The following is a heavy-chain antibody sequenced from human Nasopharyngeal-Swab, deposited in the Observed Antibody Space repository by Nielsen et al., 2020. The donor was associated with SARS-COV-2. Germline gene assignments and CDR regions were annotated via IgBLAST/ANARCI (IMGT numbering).Heavy chain of an antibody. J-gene: IGHJ4*02. Sequence: GESLKISCVTSGFIFSSTWMTWVRQAPGKGLEWVGRIQSKSAGGATDYAEPVKGRFTISRDDSKNTVYLQMNSLKTEDTAVYYCTRHQGRRFFDYWGRGTLVTVSS. CDR1: GFIFSSTW. CDR2: IQSKSAGGAT. CDR3: TRHQGRRFFDY. V-gene: IGHV3-15*01.